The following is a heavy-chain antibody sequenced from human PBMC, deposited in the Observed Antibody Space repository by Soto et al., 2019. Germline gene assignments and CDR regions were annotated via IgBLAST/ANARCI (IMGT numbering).Heavy chain of an antibody. J-gene: IGHJ5*02. Sequence: EVQLLESGGGFVQPGGSLRLSCAASGFNFRQYAMIWVRQAPGKGLEWVSAITATGTHYADSVKCRFTISRDSSKSTLYLDINNLRVEDTAVYYCAKGMVPDQWGQGTLITVSS. CDR2: ITATGT. D-gene: IGHD6-13*01. V-gene: IGHV3-23*01. CDR1: GFNFRQYA. CDR3: AKGMVPDQ.